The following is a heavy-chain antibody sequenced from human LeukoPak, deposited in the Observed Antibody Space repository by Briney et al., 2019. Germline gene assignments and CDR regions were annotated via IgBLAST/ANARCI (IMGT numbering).Heavy chain of an antibody. D-gene: IGHD3-9*01. CDR2: IYYSGTT. J-gene: IGHJ4*02. Sequence: SETLSLTCTVSGGSINSSSNYWGWIRPSPGKGLEWSGRIYYSGTTYYSPSLKSRVTISVDTSNTQFSLKLSSVTAADTAVYYCARGYYDFLTGHPKVFDYCGQGTLVTVSS. V-gene: IGHV4-39*02. CDR3: ARGYYDFLTGHPKVFDY. CDR1: GGSINSSSNY.